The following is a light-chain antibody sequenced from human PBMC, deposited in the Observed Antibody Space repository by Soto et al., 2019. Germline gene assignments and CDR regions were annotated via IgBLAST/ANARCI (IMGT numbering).Light chain of an antibody. CDR3: SACDDRLNGHLV. CDR1: TSNIGSHS. J-gene: IGLJ2*01. CDR2: SND. V-gene: IGLV1-44*01. Sequence: QAVLIQPPSVSGAPGQTVTIPCAGSTSNIGSHSVNWYKQLPGSAPKVVILSNDERPSGVPDRISGSKSGTSASLAISGLQLEDEADYDCSACDDRLNGHLVFGGGTKLTVL.